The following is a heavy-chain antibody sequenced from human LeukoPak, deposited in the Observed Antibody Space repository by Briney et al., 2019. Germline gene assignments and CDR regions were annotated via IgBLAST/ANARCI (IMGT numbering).Heavy chain of an antibody. Sequence: GGSLRLSCAASGFTFSSYAMSWVRQAPGKGLEGVSGISANGDTTKYADSVKGRFTISRDNAKNTVLLQMNSLRADDTAVYYCAKEGRIAAGTGDYFDYWGQGTLVTVSS. J-gene: IGHJ4*02. V-gene: IGHV3-23*01. CDR3: AKEGRIAAGTGDYFDY. CDR2: ISANGDTT. CDR1: GFTFSSYA. D-gene: IGHD6-13*01.